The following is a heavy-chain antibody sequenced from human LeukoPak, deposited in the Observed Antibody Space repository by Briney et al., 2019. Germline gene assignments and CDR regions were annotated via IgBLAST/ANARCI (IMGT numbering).Heavy chain of an antibody. J-gene: IGHJ4*01. CDR1: GGSLSSFY. CDR2: IHYTGSA. Sequence: SETLSLTCSVSGGSLSSFYWGWIRQPPGKGLEFVGYIHYTGSAYYNPSLKSRLTMSVDTSRNHFYLNLMSVSAADTAIYYCARYLSTVTNRSYFDYWGQGLLVTVSS. D-gene: IGHD4-17*01. CDR3: ARYLSTVTNRSYFDY. V-gene: IGHV4-59*01.